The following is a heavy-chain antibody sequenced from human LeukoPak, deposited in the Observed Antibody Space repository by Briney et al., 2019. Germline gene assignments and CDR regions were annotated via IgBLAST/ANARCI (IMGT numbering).Heavy chain of an antibody. CDR3: ASSLIAGDFGSFDY. CDR1: GGTFSSYA. J-gene: IGHJ4*02. V-gene: IGHV1-69*04. Sequence: ASVKVSCKASGGTFSSYAISWVRQAPGQGLEWMGRIIPILGIANYAQKFQGRVTITADKSTSTAYMELSSLRSEDTAVYYCASSLIAGDFGSFDYWGQGTLVTVSS. D-gene: IGHD7-27*01. CDR2: IIPILGIA.